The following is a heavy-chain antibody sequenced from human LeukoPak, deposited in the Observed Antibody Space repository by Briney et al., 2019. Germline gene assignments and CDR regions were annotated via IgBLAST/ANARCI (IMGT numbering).Heavy chain of an antibody. J-gene: IGHJ4*02. D-gene: IGHD1-14*01. CDR1: GFTFSNYG. V-gene: IGHV3-23*01. Sequence: GSLRLSCAASGFTFSNYGMSWVRQAPGKGLEWVSAISGSGGRTYHADSVKGRFTISRDNSKNTLYLQMNSLKTEDTALYYCTRPDDYGDYWGQGTLVTVSS. CDR2: ISGSGGRT. CDR3: TRPDDYGDY.